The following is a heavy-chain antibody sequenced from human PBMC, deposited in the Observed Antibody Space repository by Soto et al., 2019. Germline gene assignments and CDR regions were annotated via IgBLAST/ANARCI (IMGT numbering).Heavy chain of an antibody. Sequence: PGGSLRLSCAASGFTFSSYAMSWVRQAPGKGLEWVAIIKKDGSEKLYVDSVKGRFTISRDNARNSLYLEMNSLRAEDTAVYYCVAGSGWLPDFWGQGTLVTVSS. J-gene: IGHJ4*02. CDR1: GFTFSSYA. D-gene: IGHD6-19*01. CDR3: VAGSGWLPDF. CDR2: IKKDGSEK. V-gene: IGHV3-7*01.